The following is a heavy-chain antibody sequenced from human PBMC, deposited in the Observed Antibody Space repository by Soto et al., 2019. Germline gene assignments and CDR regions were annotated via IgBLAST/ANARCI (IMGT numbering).Heavy chain of an antibody. CDR3: ALTARYYYDSSGSFDY. CDR2: IDWDDDK. V-gene: IGHV2-70*04. CDR1: GFSLSTSGMR. J-gene: IGHJ4*02. D-gene: IGHD3-22*01. Sequence: SGPTLVNPTQTLTLTCTFSGFSLSTSGMRVSWIRQPPGKALEWLARIDWDDDKFYSTSLKTRLTISKDTSKNQVVLTMTNMDPVDTATYYCALTARYYYDSSGSFDYWGQGTQVTVS.